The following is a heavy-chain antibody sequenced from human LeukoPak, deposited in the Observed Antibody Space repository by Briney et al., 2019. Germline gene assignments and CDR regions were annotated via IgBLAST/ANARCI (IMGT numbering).Heavy chain of an antibody. D-gene: IGHD5-12*01. V-gene: IGHV3-66*01. CDR1: GFSVSSNY. CDR3: AAKGNGYTGIYVFAH. Sequence: GGSLTLSCAASGFSVSSNYMSWVRQAPGKGLEWVSVLYSSGYSKYADSVKGRFSISRDNSENTLSLQMNSLWAEDTAVYYWAAKGNGYTGIYVFAHWGRGTLVTVSS. CDR2: LYSSGYS. J-gene: IGHJ4*02.